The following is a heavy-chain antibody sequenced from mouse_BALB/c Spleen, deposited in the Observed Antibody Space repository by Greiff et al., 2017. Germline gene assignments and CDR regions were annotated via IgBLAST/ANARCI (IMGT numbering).Heavy chain of an antibody. CDR3: ARHGNYGEDFDY. D-gene: IGHD2-1*01. CDR2: ISNGGGST. CDR1: GFTFSSYT. Sequence: EVKLVESGGGLVQPGGSLKLSCAASGFTFSSYTMSWVRQTPEKRLEWVAYISNGGGSTYYPDTVKGRFTISRDNAKNTLYLQMSSLKSEDTAMYYCARHGNYGEDFDYWGQGTTLTVSS. V-gene: IGHV5-12-2*01. J-gene: IGHJ2*01.